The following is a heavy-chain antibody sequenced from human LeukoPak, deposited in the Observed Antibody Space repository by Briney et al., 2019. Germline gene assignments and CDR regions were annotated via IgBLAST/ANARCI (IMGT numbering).Heavy chain of an antibody. V-gene: IGHV1-46*01. CDR1: GYTFTSYY. J-gene: IGHJ3*02. CDR2: INPSGGST. D-gene: IGHD2-2*02. CDR3: ARGKWDVVVPAAIPHEAFDI. Sequence: ASVKVSCKASGYTFTSYYMHWVRQAPGQGLEWMGIINPSGGSTSYAQKFQGRVTMTRDTSTSTVYMELSSLRSEDTAVYYCARGKWDVVVPAAIPHEAFDIWGQGTMVTVSS.